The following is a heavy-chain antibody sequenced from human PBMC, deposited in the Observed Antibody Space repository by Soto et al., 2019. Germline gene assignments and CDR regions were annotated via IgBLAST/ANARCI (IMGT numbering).Heavy chain of an antibody. D-gene: IGHD3-10*01. CDR1: GGSISTSSYF. CDR2: VHSSGSA. CDR3: ARHRWGSGSYSGLLDF. J-gene: IGHJ4*02. V-gene: IGHV4-39*01. Sequence: QLQLQESGPGLVKPSETLSLTCSVSGGSISTSSYFWGWIRQPPGKGLEWVGAVHSSGSANYRLALQSRVTISVDSSQTQFSLRLRSVTAADTAVYYCARHRWGSGSYSGLLDFWGQGALVTVSS.